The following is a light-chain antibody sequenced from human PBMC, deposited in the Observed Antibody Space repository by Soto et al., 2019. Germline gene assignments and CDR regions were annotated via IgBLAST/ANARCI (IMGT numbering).Light chain of an antibody. CDR1: QSVSNNY. J-gene: IGKJ4*02. V-gene: IGKV3-20*01. CDR2: GAY. Sequence: TQSPFTXSLSPGERAPRSCRASQSVSNNYLAWYQKKTGKXHXXLIYGAYNRANGTTERFSGSGYGTDLTLTSRRQEIEDCAVYSCEQYGPSGTVGEGTKVDI. CDR3: EQYGPSGT.